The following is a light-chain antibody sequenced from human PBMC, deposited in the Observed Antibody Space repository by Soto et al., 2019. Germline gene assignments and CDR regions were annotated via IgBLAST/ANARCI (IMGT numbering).Light chain of an antibody. CDR2: AAS. J-gene: IGKJ3*01. Sequence: AIRMTQSPSSFSASTGDRVTITCRASQGISSYLAWYQQKPGKAPKLLIYAASTLQSGVPSRFXXSGSGTXXXXXXXCLQSEDFATYYCQQYYSYPFTFGPGTKVDIK. CDR1: QGISSY. V-gene: IGKV1-8*01. CDR3: QQYYSYPFT.